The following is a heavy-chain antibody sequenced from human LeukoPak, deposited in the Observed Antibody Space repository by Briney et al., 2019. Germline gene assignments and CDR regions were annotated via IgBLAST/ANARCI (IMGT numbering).Heavy chain of an antibody. CDR2: ISPSGAT. CDR1: GVSFRGYS. CDR3: ARAIPGTGY. J-gene: IGHJ4*02. Sequence: PSETLSLTCAVYGVSFRGYSWTWIRQPPGKGLEWIGEISPSGATDYSPSLKSRVTISIDTSKNQFSLNLNSVTAADTTVYYCARAIPGTGYWGQGTLVTVSS. D-gene: IGHD6-13*01. V-gene: IGHV4-34*01.